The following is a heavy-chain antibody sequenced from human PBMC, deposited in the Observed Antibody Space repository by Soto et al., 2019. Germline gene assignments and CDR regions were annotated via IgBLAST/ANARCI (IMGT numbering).Heavy chain of an antibody. CDR1: GGTFRSYA. J-gene: IGHJ5*02. D-gene: IGHD3-10*01. CDR2: IIPIFGTA. CDR3: ARLGSNWLDP. Sequence: ASVKVSCKSSGGTFRSYAISCVRQAPGQGLEWMGGIIPIFGTANYAQKLQGRVTMTTDTSTSTAYMELRSLRSDDTAVYYCARLGSNWLDPWGQGTLVTVSS. V-gene: IGHV1-69*05.